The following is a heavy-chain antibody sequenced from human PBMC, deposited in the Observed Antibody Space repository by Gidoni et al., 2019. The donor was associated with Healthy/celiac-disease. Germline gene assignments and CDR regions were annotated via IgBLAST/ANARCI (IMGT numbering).Heavy chain of an antibody. CDR1: GYSISSGYY. Sequence: QVQLQESGPGLVKPSETLSLTCAVSGYSISSGYYWGWVRQPPGKGLEWSGSIYHSGSTYYNPSLKSRVTISVDTSKNQFSLKLSSVTAADTAVYYCARDRVRGYSSSSWSYYYYYGMDVWGQGTTVTVSS. V-gene: IGHV4-38-2*02. D-gene: IGHD6-6*01. CDR3: ARDRVRGYSSSSWSYYYYYGMDV. CDR2: IYHSGST. J-gene: IGHJ6*02.